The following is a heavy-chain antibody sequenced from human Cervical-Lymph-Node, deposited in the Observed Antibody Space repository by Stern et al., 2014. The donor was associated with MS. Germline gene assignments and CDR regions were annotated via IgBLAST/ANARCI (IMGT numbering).Heavy chain of an antibody. V-gene: IGHV2-5*01. CDR2: IYWNDDQ. CDR1: GFSFNTIGVG. J-gene: IGHJ5*02. D-gene: IGHD3-3*01. CDR3: LRTIFGFFDP. Sequence: QVTLRESGPALVEPTQTLTLTCTLSGFSFNTIGVGVGWIRQPPGKALEWLALIYWNDDQRYNPSLKSRLTITQDTSKNQVVLTMTNVDPVDTATYYCLRTIFGFFDPWGQGTLVTVSS.